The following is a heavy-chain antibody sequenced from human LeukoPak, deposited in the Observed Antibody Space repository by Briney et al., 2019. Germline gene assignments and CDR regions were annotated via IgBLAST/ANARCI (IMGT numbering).Heavy chain of an antibody. CDR2: ISSSSSAI. CDR1: GFTFSSYS. CDR3: ARDITDP. J-gene: IGHJ5*02. D-gene: IGHD1-14*01. Sequence: GGSLRLSCAASGFTFSSYSMNWVRQSPGKGLEWVSYISSSSSAIYYADSVKGRFTISRDNSKNTLYLQMNSLRAEDTAVYYCARDITDPWGQGTLVTVSS. V-gene: IGHV3-48*01.